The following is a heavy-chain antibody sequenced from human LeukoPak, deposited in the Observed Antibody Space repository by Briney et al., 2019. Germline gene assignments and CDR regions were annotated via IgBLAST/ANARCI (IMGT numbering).Heavy chain of an antibody. J-gene: IGHJ4*02. V-gene: IGHV4-59*08. CDR2: IYYSGST. CDR3: ARSPSRDGYNNLILFEN. CDR1: GGSISNYY. D-gene: IGHD5-24*01. Sequence: PSETLSLTCTVSGGSISNYYWSWVRQPPGKGLEWVGYIYYSGSTDYNPSLKSRVTISVDTSDNHFSLMLTVVTAADTAVYYCARSPSRDGYNNLILFENWGQGTLVTVS.